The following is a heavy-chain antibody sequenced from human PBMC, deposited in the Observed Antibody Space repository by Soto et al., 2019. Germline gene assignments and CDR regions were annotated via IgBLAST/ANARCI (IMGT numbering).Heavy chain of an antibody. V-gene: IGHV3-30*18. J-gene: IGHJ6*02. CDR1: GFTFSSYG. CDR2: ISYDGSNK. CDR3: AKEDFWSGYYPFFDYYGMDV. D-gene: IGHD3-3*01. Sequence: PGGSLRLSCAASGFTFSSYGMHWVHQAPGKXLEWVAVISYDGSNKYYADSVKGRFTISRDNSKNTLYLQMNSLRAEDTAVYYCAKEDFWSGYYPFFDYYGMDVWGQGTTVTVSS.